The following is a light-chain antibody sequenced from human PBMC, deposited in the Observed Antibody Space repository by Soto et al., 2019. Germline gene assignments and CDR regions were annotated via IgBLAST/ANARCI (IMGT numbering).Light chain of an antibody. V-gene: IGKV3-20*01. Sequence: EIVLTQSPGTLSLSPGERATLSCRASQSVSNNYLAWYQQKPGQAPRLLIYGAYGRATGILDRFSGSGSGKDFTLTISRLEPEGFAVYYCQQYGSSPRTFGQGTKVEIK. CDR2: GAY. J-gene: IGKJ1*01. CDR3: QQYGSSPRT. CDR1: QSVSNNY.